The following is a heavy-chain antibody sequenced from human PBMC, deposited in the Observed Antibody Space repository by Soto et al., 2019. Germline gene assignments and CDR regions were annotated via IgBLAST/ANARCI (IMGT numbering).Heavy chain of an antibody. CDR1: GFAFPKAL. V-gene: IGHV3-15*07. CDR3: TTIQHGDYYFEN. J-gene: IGHJ4*02. Sequence: PXXSLSLSGASPGFAFPKALIVWVGPAPGKGLERVGRIKSKIDGGTTDYAAPVQGRFNISRDDSKNTLYLQMSRIETEDTAFYYCTTIQHGDYYFENWGQGNLVNVYS. CDR2: IKSKIDGGTT. D-gene: IGHD4-17*01.